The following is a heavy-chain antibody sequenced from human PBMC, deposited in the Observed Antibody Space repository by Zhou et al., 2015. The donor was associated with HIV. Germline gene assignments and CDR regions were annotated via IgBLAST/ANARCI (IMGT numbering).Heavy chain of an antibody. V-gene: IGHV1-69*01. D-gene: IGHD3-10*01. Sequence: QVQLVQSGAEVKKPGSSVKVSCKASGGTFSSYAISWVRQAPGQGLEWMGGIIPIFGTANYAQKFQGRVTITADESTSTAYMELSSLRSEDTAVYYCAREDDHYGSGSYPYHPSSDYWGQGTLVTVSS. CDR2: IIPIFGTA. J-gene: IGHJ4*02. CDR1: GGTFSSYA. CDR3: AREDDHYGSGSYPYHPSSDY.